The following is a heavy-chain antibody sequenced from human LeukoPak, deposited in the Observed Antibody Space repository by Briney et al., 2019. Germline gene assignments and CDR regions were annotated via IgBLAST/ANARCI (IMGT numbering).Heavy chain of an antibody. V-gene: IGHV3-30-3*01. Sequence: GGSLRLSCAASGFTFSSYAMHWVRQAPGKGLEWVAVISYDGSNKYYADSVKGRFTISRDNSKNTLYLQMNSLRAEDTAVYYCARGYDSPQNDAFDIWGQGTMVTVSS. J-gene: IGHJ3*02. CDR1: GFTFSSYA. CDR2: ISYDGSNK. D-gene: IGHD3-22*01. CDR3: ARGYDSPQNDAFDI.